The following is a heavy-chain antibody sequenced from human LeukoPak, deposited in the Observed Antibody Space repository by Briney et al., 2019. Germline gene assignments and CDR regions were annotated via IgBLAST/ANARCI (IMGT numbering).Heavy chain of an antibody. J-gene: IGHJ5*02. CDR1: GFTFSSYA. V-gene: IGHV3-23*01. CDR2: ISGSGGST. Sequence: GGSLRLSCAASGFTFSSYAMSWVRQAPGKGLEWVSAISGSGGSTYYADSVKGRFTISRDNSKNTLYLQMNSLRAEDTAVYYCAKGRRGGGSCYSSGAWGQGTLVTVSS. D-gene: IGHD2-15*01. CDR3: AKGRRGGGSCYSSGA.